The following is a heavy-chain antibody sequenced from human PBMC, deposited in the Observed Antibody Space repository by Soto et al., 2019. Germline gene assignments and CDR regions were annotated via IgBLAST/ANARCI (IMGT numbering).Heavy chain of an antibody. CDR2: IIPIFGTA. J-gene: IGHJ3*02. V-gene: IGHV1-69*13. D-gene: IGHD3-22*01. CDR3: AGFHRSYYDSSRAFDI. Sequence: SVKVSCKASGGTFSSYAISWVRQAPGQGLEWMGGIIPIFGTANYAQKFQGRVTITADESTSTAYTELSSVRSADTAVYYCAGFHRSYYDSSRAFDIWVQGTMVTVSS. CDR1: GGTFSSYA.